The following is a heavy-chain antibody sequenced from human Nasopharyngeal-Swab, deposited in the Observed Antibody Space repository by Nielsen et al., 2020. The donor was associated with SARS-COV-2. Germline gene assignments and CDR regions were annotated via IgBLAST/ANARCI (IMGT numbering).Heavy chain of an antibody. V-gene: IGHV3-21*01. CDR3: ARDMGANFDP. Sequence: WSLRLSCAASGFTFNNYNFNWVRQAPGKGLEWVSSISSSSSYIHYADSVKGRFTISRDNAKNSLYLQMNSLRAEDTAVYYCARDMGANFDPWGQGTLVTVSS. J-gene: IGHJ5*02. D-gene: IGHD1-26*01. CDR2: ISSSSSYI. CDR1: GFTFNNYN.